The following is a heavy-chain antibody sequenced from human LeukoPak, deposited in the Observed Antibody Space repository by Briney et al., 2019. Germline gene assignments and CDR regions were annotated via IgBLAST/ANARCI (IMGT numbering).Heavy chain of an antibody. Sequence: PGGSHRLSFAACGFTFSSYSRNWVRQATGKGLEWVSYISSSSSTIYYADSVKGRFTISRDNAKNSLYLQMNSLRAEDTAVYYCAELGITMIGGVWGKGTTVTISS. CDR3: AELGITMIGGV. V-gene: IGHV3-48*04. J-gene: IGHJ6*04. D-gene: IGHD3-10*02. CDR2: ISSSSSTI. CDR1: GFTFSSYS.